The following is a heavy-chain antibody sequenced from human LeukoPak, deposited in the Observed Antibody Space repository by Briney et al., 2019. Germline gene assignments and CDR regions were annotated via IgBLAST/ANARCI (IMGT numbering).Heavy chain of an antibody. J-gene: IGHJ6*02. CDR2: IIPIFGTA. D-gene: IGHD2-21*02. CDR1: GGTFSSYA. CDR3: ASGGIVVVTAPLPYYYGMDV. V-gene: IGHV1-69*13. Sequence: VKVSCKASGGTFSSYAISWVRQAPGQGLEWMGGIIPIFGTANYAQKFQGRVTITADESTSTAYMELSSLRSEDTAVYYCASGGIVVVTAPLPYYYGMDVWGQGTTVTVSS.